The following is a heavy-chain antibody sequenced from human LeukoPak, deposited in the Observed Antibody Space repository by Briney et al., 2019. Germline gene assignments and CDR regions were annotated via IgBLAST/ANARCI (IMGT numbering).Heavy chain of an antibody. Sequence: SETLSLTCTVSGGSISSSSYYWGWIRQPPGKGLEWIGSIYYSGSTYYNPSLKSRVTISVDTSKNQFSLKLSSVTAADTAVYYCASGASSYYDHDAFDIWGQGTMVTVSS. CDR3: ASGASSYYDHDAFDI. D-gene: IGHD3-22*01. CDR2: IYYSGST. CDR1: GGSISSSSYY. J-gene: IGHJ3*02. V-gene: IGHV4-39*07.